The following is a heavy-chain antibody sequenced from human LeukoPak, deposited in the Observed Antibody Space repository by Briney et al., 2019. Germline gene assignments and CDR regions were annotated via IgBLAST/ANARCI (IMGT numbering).Heavy chain of an antibody. Sequence: PGGSLRLSCAASGFTFSSYSMNWVRQAPGKGLEWVSSISSSSYIYYAGSVKGRFTISRDNAKNSLYLQMNSLRAEDTAVYYCARAGGGYSYADYWGQGNLVTVSS. V-gene: IGHV3-21*01. J-gene: IGHJ4*02. D-gene: IGHD5-18*01. CDR2: ISSSSYI. CDR1: GFTFSSYS. CDR3: ARAGGGYSYADY.